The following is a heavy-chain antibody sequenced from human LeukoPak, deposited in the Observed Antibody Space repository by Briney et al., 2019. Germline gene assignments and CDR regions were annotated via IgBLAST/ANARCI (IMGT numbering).Heavy chain of an antibody. CDR2: INHSGST. D-gene: IGHD3-10*01. Sequence: SETLSLTGAVYGGSFSGYYWSWIRQPPGKGLEWIGEINHSGSTNYNPSLKSRVTISVDTSKHQFSLKLSSATAADTAVYYCASNSFDYYGSGSYSVDCWGQGTLVTVSS. CDR3: ASNSFDYYGSGSYSVDC. V-gene: IGHV4-34*01. CDR1: GGSFSGYY. J-gene: IGHJ4*02.